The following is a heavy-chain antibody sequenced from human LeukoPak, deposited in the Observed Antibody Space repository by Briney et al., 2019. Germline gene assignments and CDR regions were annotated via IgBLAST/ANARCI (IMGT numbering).Heavy chain of an antibody. V-gene: IGHV3-23*01. CDR2: ISGGGVNT. CDR3: AKDLYDSYGSRYDY. J-gene: IGHJ4*02. CDR1: GFTFNSYA. Sequence: GGSLRLSCAASGFTFNSYAMTWVRQAPGKGLEWVSAISGGGVNTYYADSVKGRFTISRDNSKNTLYLQMNSLRAEDTAAYYCAKDLYDSYGSRYDYWGQGTLVTVSS. D-gene: IGHD5-18*01.